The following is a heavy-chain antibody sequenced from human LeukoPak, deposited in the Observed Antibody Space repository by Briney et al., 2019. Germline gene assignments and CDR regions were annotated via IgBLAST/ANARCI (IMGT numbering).Heavy chain of an antibody. Sequence: GSLRLSCAASGFTFSSYAMSWVRQAPGKWLEWVSAISGSGGSTYYADSVKGRFTISRDNSKNTLYLQMNSLRAEDTAVYYCAKDFSGELNPFDYWGQGTLVTVSS. CDR1: GFTFSSYA. D-gene: IGHD1-26*01. V-gene: IGHV3-23*01. CDR2: ISGSGGST. CDR3: AKDFSGELNPFDY. J-gene: IGHJ4*02.